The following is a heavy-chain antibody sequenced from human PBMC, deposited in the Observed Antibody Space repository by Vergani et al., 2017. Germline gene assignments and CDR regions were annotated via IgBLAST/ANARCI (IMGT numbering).Heavy chain of an antibody. V-gene: IGHV4-31*03. CDR3: ARMATISWAFDY. CDR1: GGSISGGGYY. Sequence: QVRLQESGPGLLKPSQTLSLTCTVSGGSISGGGYYWNWIRQRPGKGLEWIGYIYYSGSTYYNPSLKSRVTISVDTSKNQFSLKLSSVTAADTAVYYCARMATISWAFDYWSQGTLVTVSS. J-gene: IGHJ4*02. CDR2: IYYSGST. D-gene: IGHD5-24*01.